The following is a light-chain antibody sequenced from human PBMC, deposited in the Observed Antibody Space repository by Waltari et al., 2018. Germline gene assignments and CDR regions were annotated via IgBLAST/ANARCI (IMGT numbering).Light chain of an antibody. J-gene: IGKJ4*01. Sequence: EIVLTQSPATLSLSLGERATLSCRASQSVNEYLAWYQQIPGQAPRLLIYDASNRATGIPARFSGSGSGTDFTLTISSLEPEDFAIYYCHVRSNWPPVTFGGGTKVEIK. CDR1: QSVNEY. CDR3: HVRSNWPPVT. CDR2: DAS. V-gene: IGKV3-11*01.